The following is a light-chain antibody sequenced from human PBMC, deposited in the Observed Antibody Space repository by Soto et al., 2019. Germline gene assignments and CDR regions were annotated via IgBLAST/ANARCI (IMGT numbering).Light chain of an antibody. CDR1: QSVGSY. CDR3: QQRNNWPPTIT. CDR2: DTS. Sequence: EIVLTQSPATLSLSPGDRATLSCSATQSVGSYLAWYQQKPGQAPRLLIYDTSNMATGIPDRFSGSASGTDFTLTISSLEPEDFAFYYCQQRNNWPPTITFGQGTRLEIK. V-gene: IGKV3-11*01. J-gene: IGKJ5*01.